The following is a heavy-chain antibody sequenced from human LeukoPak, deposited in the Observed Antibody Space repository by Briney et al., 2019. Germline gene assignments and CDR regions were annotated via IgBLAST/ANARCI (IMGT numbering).Heavy chain of an antibody. J-gene: IGHJ6*02. CDR1: GFTFSSYA. Sequence: PGGSLRLSCAASGFTFSSYAMSWVRQAPGEGLEWVSAISGSDGRTYYADSVKGRFTISRDNSRNTLYLQMNSLRAEDTAVYYCAKGRRSIVVVIYGMDVWGQGTTVTVSS. V-gene: IGHV3-23*01. CDR2: ISGSDGRT. D-gene: IGHD2-21*01. CDR3: AKGRRSIVVVIYGMDV.